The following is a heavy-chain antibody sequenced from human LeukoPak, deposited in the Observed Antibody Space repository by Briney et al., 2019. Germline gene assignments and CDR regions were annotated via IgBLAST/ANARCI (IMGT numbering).Heavy chain of an antibody. CDR2: FDPEDGET. Sequence: ASVKVSCKVSGYTLTELSMHWVRQAPGKGLEWMGGFDPEDGETIYAQKFQGRVTMTEDTSTDTAYMELSSLRSEDTAVYYCAARPAVAGNSDYWGQGTLVTVSS. CDR1: GYTLTELS. D-gene: IGHD6-19*01. J-gene: IGHJ4*02. CDR3: AARPAVAGNSDY. V-gene: IGHV1-24*01.